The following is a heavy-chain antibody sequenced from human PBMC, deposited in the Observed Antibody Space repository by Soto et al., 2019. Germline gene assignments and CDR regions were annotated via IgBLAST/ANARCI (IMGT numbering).Heavy chain of an antibody. V-gene: IGHV4-59*12. J-gene: IGHJ4*02. D-gene: IGHD5-12*01. Sequence: SETQSLTCTVSGGSIITYDGSWIRQPPGKGLEWIGYVYYSGSTNYNPSLKSRVTISVDNSKNTLYLQMNSLRAEDTAVYYCAKELEMATIFDYWGQGTLVTVSS. CDR2: VYYSGST. CDR1: GGSIITYD. CDR3: AKELEMATIFDY.